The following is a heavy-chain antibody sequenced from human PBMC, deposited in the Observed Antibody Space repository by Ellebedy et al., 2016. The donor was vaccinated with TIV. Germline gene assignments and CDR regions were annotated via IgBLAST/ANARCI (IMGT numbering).Heavy chain of an antibody. Sequence: GESLKISCAASGFTFSSYSMNWVRQAPGKGLEWVSYISSSSSTIYYAGSVKGRFTISRDNAKNSLYLQMNSLRDEDTAVYYCARVPGSFSLNWFDPWGQGTLVTVSS. CDR1: GFTFSSYS. V-gene: IGHV3-48*02. CDR2: ISSSSSTI. J-gene: IGHJ5*02. CDR3: ARVPGSFSLNWFDP. D-gene: IGHD3-10*01.